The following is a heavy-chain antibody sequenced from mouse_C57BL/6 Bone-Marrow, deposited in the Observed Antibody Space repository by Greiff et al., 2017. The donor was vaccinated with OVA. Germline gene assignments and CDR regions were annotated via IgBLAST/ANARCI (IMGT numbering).Heavy chain of an antibody. J-gene: IGHJ4*01. D-gene: IGHD3-1*01. CDR3: ARFGDGDARDY. CDR1: GYAFSSSW. V-gene: IGHV1-82*01. Sequence: QVQLQESGPELVTPGASVTISCKASGYAFSSSWMNWVKPRPGKGLEWIGRIYPGDGDPSYNGKFQGKATLTADTSSSTAYMQLSSLTSEDAAVYFCARFGDGDARDYWGQGTSGTVSS. CDR2: IYPGDGDP.